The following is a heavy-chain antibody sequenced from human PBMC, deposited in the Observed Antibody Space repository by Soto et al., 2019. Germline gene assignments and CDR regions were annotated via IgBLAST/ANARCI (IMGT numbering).Heavy chain of an antibody. V-gene: IGHV1-18*01. J-gene: IGHJ6*02. CDR1: GYTFSNYG. CDR3: ARRGSRDAYNPTNYFYDGTDV. Sequence: QVQLVQSGTEVKMPGASVKVSCKTSGYTFSNYGITWVRQAPGQGLEWVGWISPYNGNRNYAQKVQGRVTLTTDASTRTAYMELRSLRSDDTAVFYCARRGSRDAYNPTNYFYDGTDVWGQGTTVTVSS. D-gene: IGHD2-8*01. CDR2: ISPYNGNR.